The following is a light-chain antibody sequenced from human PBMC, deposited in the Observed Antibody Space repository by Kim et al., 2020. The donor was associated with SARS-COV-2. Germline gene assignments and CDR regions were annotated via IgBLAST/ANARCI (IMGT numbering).Light chain of an antibody. CDR1: ALPKKF. J-gene: IGLJ2*01. CDR2: EDR. Sequence: SYELTQPPSVSVSPGQTARITCSGDALPKKFAYWYQQKSGQAPVLVIYEDRKRPSGIPERFSGSSSGTMATLTISGAQVEDEADYYCYSTDSSGNLVVFGGGTQLTVL. CDR3: YSTDSSGNLVV. V-gene: IGLV3-10*01.